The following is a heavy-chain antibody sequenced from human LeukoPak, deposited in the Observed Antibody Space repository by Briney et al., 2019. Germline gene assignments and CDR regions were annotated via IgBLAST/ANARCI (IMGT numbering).Heavy chain of an antibody. Sequence: GGSLRLSCAASGFTVSSNYMSWVRQAPGKGLEWVSQINIDGSTTRYADSVKDRFTISRDNAKNTVYLQMNSLRAEDTAVYYCARDLVGFTGDFWGQGALVTVSS. V-gene: IGHV3-74*01. CDR3: ARDLVGFTGDF. D-gene: IGHD1-26*01. CDR1: GFTVSSNY. J-gene: IGHJ4*02. CDR2: INIDGSTT.